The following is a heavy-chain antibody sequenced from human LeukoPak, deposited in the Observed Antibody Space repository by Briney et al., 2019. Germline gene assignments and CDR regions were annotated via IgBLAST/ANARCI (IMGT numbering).Heavy chain of an antibody. Sequence: ASVKVSCKASGYTFIDYYLHWVRPAPGQGLEWMGWINPKTDGTNYAQKFQDRVTMTRDTSISTAYMELSRLRSDDTAVYYCARGGRFEAFDMWGQGTMVTVSS. CDR3: ARGGRFEAFDM. CDR2: INPKTDGT. V-gene: IGHV1-2*02. D-gene: IGHD3-10*01. J-gene: IGHJ3*02. CDR1: GYTFIDYY.